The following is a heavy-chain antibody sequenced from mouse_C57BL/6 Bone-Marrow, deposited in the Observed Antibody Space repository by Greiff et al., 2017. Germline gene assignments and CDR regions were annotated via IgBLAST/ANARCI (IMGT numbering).Heavy chain of an antibody. CDR3: ARGGQFAY. CDR1: GYTFPSHW. J-gene: IGHJ3*01. V-gene: IGHV1-72*01. Sequence: VQLQQPGAELVKPGASVKLSRKAFGYTFPSHWMHWVKPRPGRGLEWIGRIDPYCGGTKYHEKFKSKATLTVDQPSSTAYRQLSSQASEDSAVYYCARGGQFAYGGQGTRVTVSA. CDR2: IDPYCGGT.